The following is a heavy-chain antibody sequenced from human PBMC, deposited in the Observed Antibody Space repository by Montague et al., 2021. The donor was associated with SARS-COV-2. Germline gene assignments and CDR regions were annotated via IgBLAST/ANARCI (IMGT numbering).Heavy chain of an antibody. D-gene: IGHD3-3*01. J-gene: IGHJ6*02. Sequence: SETLSLTCSVSGDSINSSCYYWGWVRQPPGKGLEWIGSIYYSGNTYYKPSLKSRVTISVDTSKNQFSLKLSSVTAADTAVYYCARHPFSITSFGRADRDGVDVWGQGTTVTVSS. CDR2: IYYSGNT. V-gene: IGHV4-39*01. CDR3: ARHPFSITSFGRADRDGVDV. CDR1: GDSINSSCYY.